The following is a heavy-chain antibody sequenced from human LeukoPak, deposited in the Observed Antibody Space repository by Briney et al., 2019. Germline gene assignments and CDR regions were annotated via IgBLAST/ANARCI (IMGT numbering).Heavy chain of an antibody. Sequence: PGGSLRLSCAASGFTFSSYFMSWVRQAPGKGLEWISHISNFGDIIHYADSVEGRFTISRDNAKNSLYLQMNSLRAEDTAVYYCAKDATAVIGTVYMDVWGKGTTVTISS. CDR2: ISNFGDII. CDR3: AKDATAVIGTVYMDV. D-gene: IGHD4-11*01. J-gene: IGHJ6*03. V-gene: IGHV3-48*03. CDR1: GFTFSSYF.